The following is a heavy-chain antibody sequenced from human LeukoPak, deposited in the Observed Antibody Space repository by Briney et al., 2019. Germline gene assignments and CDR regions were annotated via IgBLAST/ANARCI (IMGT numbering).Heavy chain of an antibody. CDR1: GFTFSSYS. Sequence: GGSLRLSCAASGFTFSSYSMNWVRQAPGKGLEWVSSISTSSDYIYYADSVKGRFTISRGNAKNSLYLQMNSLRAEDTAVYYCARGQWFGEFDYWGQGTLVTVSS. D-gene: IGHD3-10*01. J-gene: IGHJ4*02. CDR2: ISTSSDYI. CDR3: ARGQWFGEFDY. V-gene: IGHV3-21*01.